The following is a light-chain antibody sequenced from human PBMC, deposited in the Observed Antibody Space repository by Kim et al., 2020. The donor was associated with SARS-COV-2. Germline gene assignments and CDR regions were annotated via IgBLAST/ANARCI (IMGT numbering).Light chain of an antibody. CDR3: HSYDSTRHWV. V-gene: IGLV6-57*03. CDR2: ADN. CDR1: RRCVARIY. Sequence: SAFRRRRRCVARIYVEWYQQPPRSAAPTLSFADNQHPPGVPDRLSGSIDSSADPASLTISGRKTEDVADFCCHSYDSTRHWVFGQGTKLTVL. J-gene: IGLJ3*02.